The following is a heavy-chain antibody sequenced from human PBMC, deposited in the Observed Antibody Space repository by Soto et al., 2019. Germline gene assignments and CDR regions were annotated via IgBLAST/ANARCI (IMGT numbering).Heavy chain of an antibody. D-gene: IGHD2-8*01. CDR1: GFSFSSYA. Sequence: EVQLLESGGGLVQPGGSLRLSCVVSGFSFSSYAMSWVRQAPGKGLEWVSGISGGGDATYFADSVKARFSISRDNSKNTLFLEISSLRVEDTAVYYCAKSPPVEWLQHWGQGTLVVVSS. V-gene: IGHV3-23*01. J-gene: IGHJ1*01. CDR2: ISGGGDAT. CDR3: AKSPPVEWLQH.